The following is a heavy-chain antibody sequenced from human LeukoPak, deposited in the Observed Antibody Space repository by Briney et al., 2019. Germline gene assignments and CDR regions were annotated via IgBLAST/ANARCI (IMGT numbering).Heavy chain of an antibody. Sequence: SETLSLTCTVSGGSISSSSYYWGWIRQPPGKGLEWIGSIYYSGSTYYNPSLKSRVTISVDTPKNQFSLKLSSVTAADTAVYYCARQPYLRQWLVRGAFDIWGQGTMVTVSS. CDR2: IYYSGST. V-gene: IGHV4-39*01. D-gene: IGHD6-19*01. J-gene: IGHJ3*02. CDR3: ARQPYLRQWLVRGAFDI. CDR1: GGSISSSSYY.